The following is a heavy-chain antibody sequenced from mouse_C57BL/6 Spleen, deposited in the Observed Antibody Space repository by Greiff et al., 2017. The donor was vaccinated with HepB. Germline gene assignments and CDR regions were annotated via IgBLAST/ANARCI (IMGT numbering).Heavy chain of an antibody. CDR3: ARGDYDGRNYAMDY. D-gene: IGHD2-4*01. V-gene: IGHV1-80*01. CDR2: IYPGDGDT. Sequence: QVQLQQSGAELVKPGASVNISCKASGYAFSSYWMNWVKQRPGKGLEWIGQIYPGDGDTNYNGKFKGKATLTADKSSSTAYMQLSSLTSEDSAVYFCARGDYDGRNYAMDYWGQGTSVTVSS. CDR1: GYAFSSYW. J-gene: IGHJ4*01.